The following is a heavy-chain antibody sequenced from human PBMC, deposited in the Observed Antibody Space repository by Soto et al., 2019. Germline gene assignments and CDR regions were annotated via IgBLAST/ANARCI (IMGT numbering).Heavy chain of an antibody. D-gene: IGHD3-3*01. J-gene: IGHJ6*02. Sequence: PSETLSLTCTVPGGSISSYYWSWIRQPPGKGLEWIGYIYYSGSTNYNPSLKSRVTISVDTSKNQFSLKLSSVTAADTAVYYCAREKKTYYDFWSGKTGGMDVWGQGTTVTVSS. V-gene: IGHV4-59*01. CDR3: AREKKTYYDFWSGKTGGMDV. CDR2: IYYSGST. CDR1: GGSISSYY.